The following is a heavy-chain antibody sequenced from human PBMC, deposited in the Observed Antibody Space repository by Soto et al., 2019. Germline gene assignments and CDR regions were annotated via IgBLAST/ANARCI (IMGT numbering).Heavy chain of an antibody. V-gene: IGHV3-11*05. D-gene: IGHD3-3*02. CDR2: ISTSSSNT. CDR3: ASEGPPSIS. J-gene: IGHJ5*02. CDR1: GFTFSDYY. Sequence: QVQLVESGGGLVKPGGSLRLSCAASGFTFSDYYMSWIRQARGKGLEWVSYISTSSSNTKYADSVKLRFTISRDNAKNSLYLQMTRLSAEDTAVYYCASEGPPSISWGQGTLVTVSS.